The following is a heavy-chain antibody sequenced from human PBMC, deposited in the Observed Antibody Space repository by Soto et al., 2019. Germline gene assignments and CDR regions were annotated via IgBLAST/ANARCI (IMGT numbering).Heavy chain of an antibody. D-gene: IGHD2-8*02. CDR2: IIPIFGTA. CDR1: GGTFSSYA. Sequence: QVQLVQSGAEVKKPGSSVKVSCKASGGTFSSYAISWVRQAPGQGLEWMGGIIPIFGTANYAQKFQVRVTITADKSTSTAYMELSSLRSEDTAVYYCARDHLVQAGSYYYYYGMDVWGQGTTVTVSS. V-gene: IGHV1-69*06. CDR3: ARDHLVQAGSYYYYYGMDV. J-gene: IGHJ6*02.